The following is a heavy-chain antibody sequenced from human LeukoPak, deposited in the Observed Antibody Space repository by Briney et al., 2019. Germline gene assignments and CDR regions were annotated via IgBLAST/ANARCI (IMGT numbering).Heavy chain of an antibody. J-gene: IGHJ4*02. D-gene: IGHD6-19*01. Sequence: GGSLRLSCAASGFTFSSRWMNWVRQAPGKGLEWVANIKQDGTEKYFVDSVKGRFTISRDNAKNSLYLQMNSLRAEDTAVYYCARGHSSGWRISTRPLHYWGQGTLVTVSS. CDR3: ARGHSSGWRISTRPLHY. V-gene: IGHV3-7*01. CDR1: GFTFSSRW. CDR2: IKQDGTEK.